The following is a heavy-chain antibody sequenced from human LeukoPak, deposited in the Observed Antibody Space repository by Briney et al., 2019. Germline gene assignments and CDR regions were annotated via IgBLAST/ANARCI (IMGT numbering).Heavy chain of an antibody. CDR1: GCTFSSYA. J-gene: IGHJ6*03. CDR3: ARRQQLVRGAYYNYYYMYV. Sequence: ASVKVSCKASGCTFSSYAISWVRQAPGQGLEWMGGISPIFGTANYAQKFQGRVTITTDESTSTAYMELSSLRSEDTAVYYCARRQQLVRGAYYNYYYMYVWGKGTTVTVSS. D-gene: IGHD6-13*01. CDR2: ISPIFGTA. V-gene: IGHV1-69*05.